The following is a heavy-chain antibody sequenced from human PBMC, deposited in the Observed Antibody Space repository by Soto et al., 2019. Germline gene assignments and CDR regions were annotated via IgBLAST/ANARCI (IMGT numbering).Heavy chain of an antibody. CDR2: IYWNDDK. CDR3: AHRRYPTGEHAFDI. D-gene: IGHD7-27*01. Sequence: KESGPTLVKPTQTLTLTCTFSGFSLSTSGVGVGWIRQPPGEALEWLALIYWNDDKRYSPSLKSRLTITKDTSKNQVVLTMTNMDPVDTATYYCAHRRYPTGEHAFDIRGQGTMVTVSS. V-gene: IGHV2-5*01. CDR1: GFSLSTSGVG. J-gene: IGHJ3*02.